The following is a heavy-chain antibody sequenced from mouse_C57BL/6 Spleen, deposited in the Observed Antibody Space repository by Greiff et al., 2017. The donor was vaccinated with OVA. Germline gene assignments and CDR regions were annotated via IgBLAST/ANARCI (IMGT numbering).Heavy chain of an antibody. J-gene: IGHJ1*03. CDR1: GYTFTSYW. CDR2: IDPSDSYT. Sequence: QVQLQQPGAELVKPGASVKLSCKASGYTFTSYWMQWVKQRPGQGLEWIGEIDPSDSYTNYNQKFKGKATLTVDTSSSTAYMQLSSLTSEDSAVYYCARSLLGYFDVWGTGTTVTVSS. CDR3: ARSLLGYFDV. D-gene: IGHD2-12*01. V-gene: IGHV1-50*01.